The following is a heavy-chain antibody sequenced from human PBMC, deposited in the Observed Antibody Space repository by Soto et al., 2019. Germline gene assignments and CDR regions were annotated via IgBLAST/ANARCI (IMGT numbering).Heavy chain of an antibody. Sequence: QVQLVQSGAEVKNPGASVKVSCGASGYTLSNNYGISWVRQAPGQGLEWMGWINSYNGVTNNARKFQDRVTLTTDASTTTAYMELRSLRSDDTAIYYCARDRQNYGSLDYWGQGTLVTVSS. D-gene: IGHD4-17*01. CDR2: INSYNGVT. CDR1: GYTLSNNYG. J-gene: IGHJ4*02. V-gene: IGHV1-18*01. CDR3: ARDRQNYGSLDY.